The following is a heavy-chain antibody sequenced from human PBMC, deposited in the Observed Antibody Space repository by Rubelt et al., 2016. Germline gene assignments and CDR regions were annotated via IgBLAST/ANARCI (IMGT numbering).Heavy chain of an antibody. CDR3: ASYSRGHFDY. J-gene: IGHJ4*02. V-gene: IGHV1-69*04. CDR1: GGTFSSYA. Sequence: QVQLVQSGAEVKKPGSSVKVSCKASGGTFSSYAISWVRQAPGQGLEWMGRIIPILGIANYAQKFQGRVTITSDKSTSTADMGGSSLGSEDTAVYYCASYSRGHFDYWGQGTLVTVSS. D-gene: IGHD6-19*01. CDR2: IIPILGIA.